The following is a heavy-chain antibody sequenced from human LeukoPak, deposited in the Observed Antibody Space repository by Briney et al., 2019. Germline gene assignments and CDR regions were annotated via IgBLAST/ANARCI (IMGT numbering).Heavy chain of an antibody. Sequence: ASVKVSCKASGYTFTSYDINWVRQATGQGLEWMGWMNPNSGNTGYAQKFQGRVTMTRDTSISTAYMELSRLRSDDTAVYYCARGRGATKAFDIWGQGTMVTVSS. D-gene: IGHD1-26*01. CDR1: GYTFTSYD. CDR2: MNPNSGNT. J-gene: IGHJ3*02. V-gene: IGHV1-8*01. CDR3: ARGRGATKAFDI.